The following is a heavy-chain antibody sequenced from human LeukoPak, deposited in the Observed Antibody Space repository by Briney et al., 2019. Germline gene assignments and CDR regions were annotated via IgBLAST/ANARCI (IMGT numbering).Heavy chain of an antibody. CDR1: GYTLTELS. D-gene: IGHD5-24*01. CDR3: SRDDSYRPCDY. J-gene: IGHJ4*02. V-gene: IGHV1-24*01. CDR2: FDPEDGET. Sequence: ASVKVSCKVSGYTLTELSMHWVRQAPGKGLEWMGGFDPEDGETIYAQKFQGRVTMTEDTSTDTAYMELSSLRSDDTAMYFCSRDDSYRPCDYWGQGTLVTVSS.